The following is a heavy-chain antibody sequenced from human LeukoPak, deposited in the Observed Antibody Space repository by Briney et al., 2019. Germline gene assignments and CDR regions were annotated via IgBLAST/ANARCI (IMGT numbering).Heavy chain of an antibody. CDR2: ISYDGSNK. Sequence: PGGSLRLSCAASGFTFSSYGMHWVRQAPGKGLEWVAVISYDGSNKYYADSVKGRFTISRDNSKNTLYLQMNSLRAEDTAVYYCAKGGATRYYYHYGMDVWGQGTTVTVSS. CDR3: AKGGATRYYYHYGMDV. J-gene: IGHJ6*02. CDR1: GFTFSSYG. D-gene: IGHD1-26*01. V-gene: IGHV3-30*18.